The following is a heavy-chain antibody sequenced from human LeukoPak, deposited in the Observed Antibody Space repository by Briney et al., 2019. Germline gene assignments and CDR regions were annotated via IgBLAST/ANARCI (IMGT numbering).Heavy chain of an antibody. D-gene: IGHD6-13*01. CDR1: GFTFSSYA. Sequence: PGGSLRLSCAASGFTFSSYAMHWVRQAPGKGLEWVAVISYDGSNKYYADSVKGRFTISRDNSKNTVYLQMNSLRVGDTAVYYCANGGIAAASWGQGTLVTVSS. CDR2: ISYDGSNK. J-gene: IGHJ4*02. CDR3: ANGGIAAAS. V-gene: IGHV3-30*04.